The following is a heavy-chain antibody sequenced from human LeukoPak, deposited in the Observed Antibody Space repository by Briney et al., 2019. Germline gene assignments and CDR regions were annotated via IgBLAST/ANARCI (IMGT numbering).Heavy chain of an antibody. D-gene: IGHD3-10*01. CDR2: ISYDGSNK. CDR1: GFTFSSYA. J-gene: IGHJ4*02. V-gene: IGHV3-30-3*01. CDR3: ARGLSGSPLDY. Sequence: PGRSLRLSCAASGFTFSSYAMHWVRQAPGEGLEWVAVISYDGSNKYYADSVKGRFTISRDNSKNTLYLQMNSLRAEDTAVYYCARGLSGSPLDYWGQGTLVTVSS.